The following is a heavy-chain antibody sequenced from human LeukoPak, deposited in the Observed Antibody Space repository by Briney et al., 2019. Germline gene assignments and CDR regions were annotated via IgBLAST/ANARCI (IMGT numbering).Heavy chain of an antibody. D-gene: IGHD3-3*01. Sequence: ASVKVSCKVSGYTLTELSMHWVRQAPGKGLEWMGGFDPEDGETIYAQKFQGRVTMTEDTSTDTAYMELSSLRSEDTAVYYCARLGHLEWPLDYWGQGTLVTVSS. J-gene: IGHJ4*02. CDR3: ARLGHLEWPLDY. CDR1: GYTLTELS. V-gene: IGHV1-24*01. CDR2: FDPEDGET.